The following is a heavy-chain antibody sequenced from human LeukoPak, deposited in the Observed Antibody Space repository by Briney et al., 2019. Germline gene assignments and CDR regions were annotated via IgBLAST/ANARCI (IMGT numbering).Heavy chain of an antibody. CDR1: EFTFSTYW. Sequence: PGGSLRLSCAASEFTFSTYWMSWVRQAPGKGLEWVANIKQDGSEKYYVDSVKGRFTISRDNAKNSLYLQMSSLRAEDTAMYYCARDSAGNDYWGQGTLVTVSS. CDR2: IKQDGSEK. J-gene: IGHJ4*02. CDR3: ARDSAGNDY. D-gene: IGHD6-13*01. V-gene: IGHV3-7*01.